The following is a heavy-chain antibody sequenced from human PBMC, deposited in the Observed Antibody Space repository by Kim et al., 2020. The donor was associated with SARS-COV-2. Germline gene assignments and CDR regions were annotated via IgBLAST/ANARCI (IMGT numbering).Heavy chain of an antibody. CDR1: GFTVSSNY. Sequence: GGSLRLSCAASGFTVSSNYMSWVRQAPGKGLEWVSVIYSGGSTYYADSVKGRFTISRDNSKNTLYLQMNSLRAEDTAVYYCALLPEPGIPQTWGQGTLVTVSS. J-gene: IGHJ4*02. V-gene: IGHV3-53*01. D-gene: IGHD1-26*01. CDR3: ALLPEPGIPQT. CDR2: IYSGGST.